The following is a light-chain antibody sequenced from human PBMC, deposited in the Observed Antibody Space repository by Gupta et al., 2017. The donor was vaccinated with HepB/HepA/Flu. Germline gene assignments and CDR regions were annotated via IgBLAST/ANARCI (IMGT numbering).Light chain of an antibody. V-gene: IGKV3-15*01. Sequence: IVMTQSPATLSVSPGERATLSCRASQSINRNLAWYQQKSGQAPSLLIYDASTRATGVPARFSGSGSGTEFTLTISSLQSEDFAVYYCQQYNNWPRTFGQGTKVEIK. CDR2: DAS. CDR3: QQYNNWPRT. J-gene: IGKJ1*01. CDR1: QSINRN.